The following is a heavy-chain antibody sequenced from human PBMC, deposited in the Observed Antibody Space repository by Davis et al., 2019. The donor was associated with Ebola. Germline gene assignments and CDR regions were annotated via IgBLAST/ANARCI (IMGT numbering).Heavy chain of an antibody. V-gene: IGHV4-59*01. D-gene: IGHD5-18*01. CDR1: GGSISSYY. CDR3: ARGSTAIYQYYYGMDV. Sequence: PSETLSLTCTVSGGSISSYYWSWIRQPPGKGLEWIGYIYYSGSTNYNPSLKSRVTISVDTSKNQFSLKLSSVTAADTAVYYCARGSTAIYQYYYGMDVWGQGTTVTVSS. J-gene: IGHJ6*02. CDR2: IYYSGST.